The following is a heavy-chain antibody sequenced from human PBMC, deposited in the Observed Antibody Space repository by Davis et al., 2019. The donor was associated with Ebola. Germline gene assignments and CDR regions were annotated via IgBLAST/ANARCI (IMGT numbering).Heavy chain of an antibody. J-gene: IGHJ5*02. D-gene: IGHD6-13*01. V-gene: IGHV4-61*01. CDR2: IYYSGST. CDR3: ARHGRAAGMSWFDP. CDR1: GVSVSSGYYY. Sequence: MPSETLSFTCIVSGVSVSSGYYYWSWVRQPPGKGLEWIGYIYYSGSTKNNPSLKSRVTISVDTSKNEISLKLTAVTAADTAAYHCARHGRAAGMSWFDPWGQGTLVIVSS.